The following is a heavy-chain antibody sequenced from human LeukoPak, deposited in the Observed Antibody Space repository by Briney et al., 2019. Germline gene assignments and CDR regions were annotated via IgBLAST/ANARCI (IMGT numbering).Heavy chain of an antibody. J-gene: IGHJ4*02. D-gene: IGHD1-26*01. V-gene: IGHV3-11*06. Sequence: GGSLRLSCASSGFTFSDYYMSWIRQAPGKGLEWVSHISGSSTYTNYADSVKGRFTISRDNANNSLYLQVNSLTAEDTAVFYCARVGSRGYYFDYWGQGTLVSVSS. CDR1: GFTFSDYY. CDR3: ARVGSRGYYFDY. CDR2: ISGSSTYT.